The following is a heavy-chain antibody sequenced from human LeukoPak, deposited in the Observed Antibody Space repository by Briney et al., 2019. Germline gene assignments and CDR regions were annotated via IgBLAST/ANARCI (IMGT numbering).Heavy chain of an antibody. CDR3: ARDYYGSGSYPSDY. Sequence: GGSLRLSCAASGFAFSSYSLNWVRQAPGKGLEWVSVIYTGGSTYYADSVRGRFTISRDNSKNTLYLQMNSLRAEDTAVYYCARDYYGSGSYPSDYWGQGTLVTVSS. CDR2: IYTGGST. D-gene: IGHD3-10*01. V-gene: IGHV3-53*01. CDR1: GFAFSSYS. J-gene: IGHJ4*02.